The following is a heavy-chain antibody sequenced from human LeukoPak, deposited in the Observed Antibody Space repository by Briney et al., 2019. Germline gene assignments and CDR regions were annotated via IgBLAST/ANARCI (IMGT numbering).Heavy chain of an antibody. CDR2: GYTSGST. CDR3: ARQKCTSTSCLTKNAFDI. D-gene: IGHD2-2*01. V-gene: IGHV4-4*09. CDR1: GSISSYY. J-gene: IGHJ3*02. Sequence: SETLSLTCTVSGSISSYYWSWIRQPPGKGLEWIGYGYTSGSTNYNPSLNSRVTISVDTSKNQSSLDLSSVTAADTAVYYCARQKCTSTSCLTKNAFDIWGRGTMVTVSS.